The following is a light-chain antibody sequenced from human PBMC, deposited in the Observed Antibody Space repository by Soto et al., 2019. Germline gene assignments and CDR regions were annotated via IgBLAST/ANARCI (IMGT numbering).Light chain of an antibody. V-gene: IGLV2-14*01. CDR3: SSYTTTSTLGV. CDR1: STDIGGFNY. Sequence: QSALTQPASVSGSPGQSFTISCTGTSTDIGGFNYVSWYQQHPGTAPKLIIYEVSNRPSGISNRFSGSKSANTASLTISGLQAEDEADYYCSSYTTTSTLGVFGGGTKLTVL. CDR2: EVS. J-gene: IGLJ3*02.